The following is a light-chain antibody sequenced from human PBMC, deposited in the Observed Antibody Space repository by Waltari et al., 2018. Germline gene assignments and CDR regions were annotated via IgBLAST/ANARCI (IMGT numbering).Light chain of an antibody. CDR1: QRVSSSY. Sequence: EIVLTQSPGTLSLSPGERATLSCRARQRVSSSYLAWYQQKPGQAPRLLIYGASSRATGIPDRFSGSGSGTDFTLTISRLEPEDFAVYYCQQYGSSRGYTFGQGTKLEIK. CDR3: QQYGSSRGYT. V-gene: IGKV3-20*01. J-gene: IGKJ2*01. CDR2: GAS.